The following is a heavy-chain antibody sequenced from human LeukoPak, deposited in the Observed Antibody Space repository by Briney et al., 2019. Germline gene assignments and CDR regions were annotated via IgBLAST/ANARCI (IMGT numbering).Heavy chain of an antibody. J-gene: IGHJ3*02. CDR3: AKGRKGVVVPAATDAFDI. CDR2: ISYDGSHK. Sequence: GGSLRLSCAASGFTFRNYAIHWVRQAPGKGLEWVAVISYDGSHKYYADSVKGRFTISRDNSKNTLYLQMNSLRAEDTAVYYCAKGRKGVVVPAATDAFDIWGQGTMVTVSS. D-gene: IGHD2-2*01. V-gene: IGHV3-30-3*01. CDR1: GFTFRNYA.